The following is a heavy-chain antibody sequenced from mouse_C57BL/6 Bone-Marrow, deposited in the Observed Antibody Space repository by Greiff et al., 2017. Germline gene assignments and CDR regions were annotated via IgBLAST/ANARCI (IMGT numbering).Heavy chain of an antibody. CDR1: GIDFSRYW. J-gene: IGHJ1*03. CDR2: INPDSSTI. CDR3: ARQGYGSAYWYFDV. V-gene: IGHV4-1*01. Sequence: EASGIDFSRYWMSWVRRAPGKGLEWIGEINPDSSTINYAPSLKYKFIISRDNAKNTLYLQMSKVRSEDTALYYGARQGYGSAYWYFDVWGTGTTGTVSS. D-gene: IGHD1-1*01.